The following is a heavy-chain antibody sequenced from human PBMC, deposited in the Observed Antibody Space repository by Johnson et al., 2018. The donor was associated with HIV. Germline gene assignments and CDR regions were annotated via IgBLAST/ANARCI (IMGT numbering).Heavy chain of an antibody. V-gene: IGHV3-23*04. D-gene: IGHD5-18*01. Sequence: VQLVESGGGVVQPGGSLRLSCAASGFTFSSYAMSWVRQAPGKGLEWVSAIRGSGGGTYYADSVKGRFTISRDNSKNTPYLKMNSLRAEDTAVYYCAKAWIQLWSRGAFDIWGQGTMVTVSS. CDR1: GFTFSSYA. CDR2: IRGSGGGT. CDR3: AKAWIQLWSRGAFDI. J-gene: IGHJ3*02.